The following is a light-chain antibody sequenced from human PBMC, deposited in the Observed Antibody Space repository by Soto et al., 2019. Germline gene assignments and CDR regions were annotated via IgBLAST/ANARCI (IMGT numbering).Light chain of an antibody. V-gene: IGLV2-23*02. CDR2: EVN. J-gene: IGLJ1*01. Sequence: QSVLTQPASVSGSPGKSITLSCTGTSSDVGNYNLVSWYQQHPGKAPKLMIYEVNKRPSGVSNRFSGSKSGNTASLTISGLQAEDEADYYCCSNGGASTTYVFGTGTKLNVL. CDR3: CSNGGASTTYV. CDR1: SSDVGNYNL.